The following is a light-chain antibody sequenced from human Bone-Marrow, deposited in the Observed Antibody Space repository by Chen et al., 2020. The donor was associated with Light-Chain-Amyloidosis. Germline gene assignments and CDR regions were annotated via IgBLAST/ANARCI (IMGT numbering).Light chain of an antibody. V-gene: IGLV3-19*01. CDR3: SSRDTTGNHLL. CDR1: SLRYYP. Sequence: SSELPQDPAVSVTLGQTVRITCQGDSLRYYPATWYQQKPGQAPVLVISRTNNRPSGIPDRFSGSSSGNAASLTITGAQAEDEADYHCSSRDTTGNHLLFGGGTSLTVL. J-gene: IGLJ2*01. CDR2: RTN.